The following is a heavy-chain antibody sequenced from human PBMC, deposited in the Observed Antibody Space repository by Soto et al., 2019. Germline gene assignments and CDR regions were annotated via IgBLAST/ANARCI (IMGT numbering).Heavy chain of an antibody. V-gene: IGHV4-59*01. CDR2: IYYSGST. CDR3: VASGLSLDY. J-gene: IGHJ4*02. Sequence: PSETLCLTCTVSGGSISSYYWSWIRQPPGKGLEWIGYIYYSGSTNYNPSLKSRVTISVDTSKNQFSLKLSSVTAADTAVYHCVASGLSLDYWGQGTLVTVSS. D-gene: IGHD3-16*02. CDR1: GGSISSYY.